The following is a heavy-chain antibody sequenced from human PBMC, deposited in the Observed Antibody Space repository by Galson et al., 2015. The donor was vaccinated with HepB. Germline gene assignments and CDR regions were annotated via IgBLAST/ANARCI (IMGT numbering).Heavy chain of an antibody. J-gene: IGHJ3*02. V-gene: IGHV3-30-3*01. Sequence: SLRLSCAASGFTFSSYAMHWVRQAPGKGLEWVAVISYDGSNKYYADSVKGRFTISRDNSKNTLYLQMNSLRAEDTAVYYCAREGIAAAFDSFDTWGQGTMVTVSS. D-gene: IGHD6-13*01. CDR3: AREGIAAAFDSFDT. CDR2: ISYDGSNK. CDR1: GFTFSSYA.